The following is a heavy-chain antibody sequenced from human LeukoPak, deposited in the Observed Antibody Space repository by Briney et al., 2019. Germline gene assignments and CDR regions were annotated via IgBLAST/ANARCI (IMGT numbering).Heavy chain of an antibody. CDR2: ISWNSGSI. Sequence: GGSLRLSCAASGFTFDDYAMHWVRQAPGKGLEWVSGISWNSGSIGYADSVKGRFTISRDNAKNSLYLQMNSLRAEDTALYYCAKDITDYSSGCLDYWGQGTLVTVSS. CDR1: GFTFDDYA. D-gene: IGHD6-19*01. CDR3: AKDITDYSSGCLDY. V-gene: IGHV3-9*01. J-gene: IGHJ4*02.